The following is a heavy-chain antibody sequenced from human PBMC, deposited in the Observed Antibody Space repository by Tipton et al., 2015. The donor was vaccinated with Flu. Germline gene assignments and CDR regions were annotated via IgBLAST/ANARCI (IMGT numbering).Heavy chain of an antibody. CDR2: INPGDSDT. V-gene: IGHV5-51*01. CDR1: GYGFTSFW. J-gene: IGHJ1*01. CDR3: AREGYYDSSGRTTFQH. D-gene: IGHD3-22*01. Sequence: QLVQSGAEVKKPGESLKISCKGSGYGFTSFWIGWVRQMPGKGLEWMGIINPGDSDTRYSPSFQGQVTISADKSVTTAYLQGSSLKASDPAIYYCAREGYYDSSGRTTFQHWGQGTLVTVSS.